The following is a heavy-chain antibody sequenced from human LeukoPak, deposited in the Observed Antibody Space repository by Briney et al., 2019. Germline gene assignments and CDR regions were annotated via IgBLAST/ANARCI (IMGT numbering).Heavy chain of an antibody. CDR1: GFTFSSYA. CDR2: ISSNGGST. CDR3: VKPTGYSSGWYDY. V-gene: IGHV3-64D*09. D-gene: IGHD6-19*01. J-gene: IGHJ4*02. Sequence: GRSLRLSCSASGFTFSSYAMHWVRQAPGKGLEYVSAISSNGGSTYYADSVKGRFTISRDNSKNTLYLQMSSLRAEDTAVYYCVKPTGYSSGWYDYWGQGTLVTVSS.